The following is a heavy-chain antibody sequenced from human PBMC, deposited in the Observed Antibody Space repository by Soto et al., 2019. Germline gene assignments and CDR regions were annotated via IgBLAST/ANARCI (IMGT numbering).Heavy chain of an antibody. D-gene: IGHD6-13*01. V-gene: IGHV4-59*01. CDR1: GDSINSYY. CDR2: VYYSGTT. CDR3: ARGYSSNWFRVDY. J-gene: IGHJ4*02. Sequence: SETLSLTCTVSGDSINSYYWTWIRQPPGKGLEWIGYVYYSGTTDYNPSLRSRLTISVDTSKNQFSLNLNSVTAADTAVYYCARGYSSNWFRVDYWGQGSLVTVSS.